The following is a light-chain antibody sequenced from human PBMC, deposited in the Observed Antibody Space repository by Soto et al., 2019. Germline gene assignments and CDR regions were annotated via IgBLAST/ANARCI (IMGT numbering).Light chain of an antibody. CDR3: YSYAGRNIWV. CDR1: GSDIGAHNF. Sequence: QSALAQPPSASGSPGQSVTISCTGSGSDIGAHNFVSWYQQHPGKAPKLMIFGVTERPSGVPDRFSGSKSGNTASLTVSGLQADDEAVYYCYSYAGRNIWVFGGGTQLTVL. V-gene: IGLV2-8*01. CDR2: GVT. J-gene: IGLJ7*01.